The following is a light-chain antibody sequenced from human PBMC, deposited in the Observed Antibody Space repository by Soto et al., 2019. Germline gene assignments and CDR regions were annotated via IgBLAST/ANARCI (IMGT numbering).Light chain of an antibody. V-gene: IGLV2-14*01. CDR3: SSYGGSNNLL. J-gene: IGLJ2*01. CDR2: EVN. CDR1: GSDIGNYNY. Sequence: QSALTQPASVSGSPGQSITISCTGTGSDIGNYNYVSWYQQHPGKAPKLIIYEVNYRPSGVSNRFSGSKSGNTASLTVSGLQAEDEADYYCSSYGGSNNLLFGGGTKLTVL.